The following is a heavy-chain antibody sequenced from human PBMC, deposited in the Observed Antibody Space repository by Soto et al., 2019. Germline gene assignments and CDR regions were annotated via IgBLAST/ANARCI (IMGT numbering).Heavy chain of an antibody. V-gene: IGHV4-39*01. D-gene: IGHD1-26*01. Sequence: QLQLQESGPGLVKPSETLSLTCTVSGGSISSTTYYWGWIRQPPGKGLECIGSIYYSGSTYYNPSLKSRVTISVDTSKNQFSLKLSSVTAADTAVYYCAMEPRGSYAFDIWGQGTMVTVS. CDR2: IYYSGST. J-gene: IGHJ3*02. CDR3: AMEPRGSYAFDI. CDR1: GGSISSTTYY.